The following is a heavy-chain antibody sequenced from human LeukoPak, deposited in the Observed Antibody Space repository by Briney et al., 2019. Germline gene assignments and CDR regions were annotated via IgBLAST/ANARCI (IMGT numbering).Heavy chain of an antibody. CDR2: ISGSGGST. CDR3: AKVGGSGSYYLNPFDY. D-gene: IGHD3-10*01. J-gene: IGHJ4*02. Sequence: GSLRLSCAASGFTFSSYAMSWVRQAPGKGLEWVSAISGSGGSTYYADSVKGRFTISRDNSKNTLYLQMNSLRAEDTAVYYCAKVGGSGSYYLNPFDYWGQGTLVTVSS. CDR1: GFTFSSYA. V-gene: IGHV3-23*01.